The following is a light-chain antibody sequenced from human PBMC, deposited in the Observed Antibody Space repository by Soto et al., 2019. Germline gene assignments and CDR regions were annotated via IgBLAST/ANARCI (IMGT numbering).Light chain of an antibody. V-gene: IGLV2-8*01. CDR3: SSYAGSKTL. CDR2: EVT. CDR1: SSDVGTYNY. Sequence: QSALTQPPSASGSPGQSVTISCTGTSSDVGTYNYVSWYQQHPGKAPKLMIYEVTKRPSGVPDRFSGSKSGNTASLTVSGLQAEDEADYYCSSYAGSKTLFGGGTKLTV. J-gene: IGLJ3*02.